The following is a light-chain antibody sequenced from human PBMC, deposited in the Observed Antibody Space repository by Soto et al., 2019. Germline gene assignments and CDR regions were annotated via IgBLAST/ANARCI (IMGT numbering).Light chain of an antibody. V-gene: IGLV2-23*01. CDR3: CSYVGARTYV. J-gene: IGLJ1*01. CDR1: ISDVGSSGP. CDR2: EGS. Sequence: QSALTQPASVSGSPGQSITISCSGSISDVGSSGPVSWYQHHPGQVPKLIIYEGSRRPSGVSSRFSGSKTGNTDSLTITGLQAEDEANYYCCSYVGARTYVFGTGTKVTVL.